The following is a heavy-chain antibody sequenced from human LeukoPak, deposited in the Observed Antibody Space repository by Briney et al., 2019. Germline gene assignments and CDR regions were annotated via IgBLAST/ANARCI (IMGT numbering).Heavy chain of an antibody. V-gene: IGHV3-74*01. CDR3: ANMAAATNYYFYYYMDV. CDR1: GFTFSSYW. J-gene: IGHJ6*03. D-gene: IGHD6-13*01. CDR2: INTDGSST. Sequence: GGSLRLSCAASGFTFSSYWMHWVRQAPGKGLVWVSRINTDGSSTSYADSVKGRFTISRDNAKNTLYLQMNSLRAEDTAVYYCANMAAATNYYFYYYMDVWGKGTTVTVSS.